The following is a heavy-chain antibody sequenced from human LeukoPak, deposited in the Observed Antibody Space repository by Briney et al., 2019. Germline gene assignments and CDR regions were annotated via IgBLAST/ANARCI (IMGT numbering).Heavy chain of an antibody. CDR3: VGDSSLASGQLWTI. J-gene: IGHJ3*02. CDR1: GYPFSSYD. CDR2: ISAYNGNT. Sequence: ASVKVSCRASGYPFSSYDINWVRQAPGQGLEWMGWISAYNGNTNYAQKLQGRVTMTTDTSTSTAYMELRSLRSDDTAVYYCVGDSSLASGQLWTIWGQGTMVTVSS. V-gene: IGHV1-18*01. D-gene: IGHD2-2*01.